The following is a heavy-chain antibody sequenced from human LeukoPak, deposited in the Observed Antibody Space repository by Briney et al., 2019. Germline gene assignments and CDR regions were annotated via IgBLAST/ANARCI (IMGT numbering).Heavy chain of an antibody. CDR2: ISSSSSYI. J-gene: IGHJ4*02. Sequence: GGSLRLSCAASGFTFSSYSMDWVRQAPGKGLEWVSSISSSSSYIYYADSVKGRFTISRDNAKNSLYLQMNSLRAEDTAVYYCARDQLNTMIVVDYWGQGTLVTVSS. CDR1: GFTFSSYS. V-gene: IGHV3-21*01. CDR3: ARDQLNTMIVVDY. D-gene: IGHD3-22*01.